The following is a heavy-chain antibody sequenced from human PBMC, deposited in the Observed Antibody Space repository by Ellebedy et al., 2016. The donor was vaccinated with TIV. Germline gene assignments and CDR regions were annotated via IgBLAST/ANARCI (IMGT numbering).Heavy chain of an antibody. CDR1: GLTVTDAY. J-gene: IGHJ3*01. D-gene: IGHD3-16*01. Sequence: GESLKISXVASGLTVTDAYMYWVRQAPGKGLEWIGRITPKSEGGTGDYAAPVRGRFTVSRDESLNTLYLDMRSLKIEDTGTYYCTPHWGFNFWGQGTVVTVSS. V-gene: IGHV3-15*01. CDR3: TPHWGFNF. CDR2: ITPKSEGGTG.